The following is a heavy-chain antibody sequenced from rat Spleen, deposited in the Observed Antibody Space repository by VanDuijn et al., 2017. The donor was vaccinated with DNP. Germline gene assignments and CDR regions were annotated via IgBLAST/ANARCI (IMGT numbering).Heavy chain of an antibody. J-gene: IGHJ2*01. CDR3: TSNPHIRTAAPFDY. V-gene: IGHV5-20*01. CDR1: GFTFSDYY. CDR2: ISYNGGTP. D-gene: IGHD3-8*01. Sequence: EVQLVESDGGLVQPGGSLKLSCAASGFTFSDYYMAWVRQAPAKGLEWVATISYNGGTPYYRDSVKGRFTISRDNAENTVYLQVNSLRSEDTATYYCTSNPHIRTAAPFDYWGQGVMVTVSS.